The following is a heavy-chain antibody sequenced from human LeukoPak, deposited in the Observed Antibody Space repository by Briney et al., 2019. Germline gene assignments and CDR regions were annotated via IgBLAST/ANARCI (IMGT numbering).Heavy chain of an antibody. J-gene: IGHJ3*02. V-gene: IGHV3-30*18. CDR3: AKEGRWLQLGGAFDI. D-gene: IGHD5-24*01. Sequence: PGGSLRLSCAASGFTFSSYDMHWVRQAPGKGLERVSVISSDENNKYYADSVKGRFTIPRDNSKNTLYLQMSSLRPEDTAVYYCAKEGRWLQLGGAFDIWGQGTMVTVSS. CDR2: ISSDENNK. CDR1: GFTFSSYD.